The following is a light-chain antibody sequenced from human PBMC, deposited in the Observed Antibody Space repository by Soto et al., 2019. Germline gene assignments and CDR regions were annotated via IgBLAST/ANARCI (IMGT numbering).Light chain of an antibody. CDR2: DVT. CDR3: GSYTTSNTRPIV. V-gene: IGLV2-14*03. CDR1: SSDVGGYNY. Sequence: QSVLTQPASVSGSPGQSITISCTGTSSDVGGYNYVSWYQHHPGKAPKLIIYDVTNRPSGVSNPFSGSKSGNTASLTISGLQPEDEADYYCGSYTTSNTRPIVFGTGTKVTVL. J-gene: IGLJ1*01.